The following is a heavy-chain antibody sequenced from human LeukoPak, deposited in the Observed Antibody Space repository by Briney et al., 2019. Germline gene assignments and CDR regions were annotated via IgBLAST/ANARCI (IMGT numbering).Heavy chain of an antibody. D-gene: IGHD2-15*01. CDR2: ISSSSSTI. Sequence: GGSLRLSCAASGFTFSSYAMSWVRQAPGKGLEWVSYISSSSSTIYYADSVKGRFTISRDNAKNSLYLQMNSLRDEDTAVYYCARAVKYCSGGSCYLPINYYYGMDVWGQGTTVTVSS. J-gene: IGHJ6*02. CDR1: GFTFSSYA. CDR3: ARAVKYCSGGSCYLPINYYYGMDV. V-gene: IGHV3-48*02.